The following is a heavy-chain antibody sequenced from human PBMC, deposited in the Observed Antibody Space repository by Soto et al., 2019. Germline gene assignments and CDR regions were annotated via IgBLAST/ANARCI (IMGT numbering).Heavy chain of an antibody. CDR2: ISAYNGNT. V-gene: IGHV1-18*01. CDR3: ARGGYCTNGVCYPGIAVAGRYGMDV. J-gene: IGHJ6*02. Sequence: QVQLVQSGAEVKKPGASVKVSCKASGYTFTSYGISWVRQAPGQGLEWMGWISAYNGNTNYAQKLQGRVTMPTDTSTSTADMELRSLRSGDTAVYYCARGGYCTNGVCYPGIAVAGRYGMDVWGQGTTVTVSS. D-gene: IGHD2-8*01. CDR1: GYTFTSYG.